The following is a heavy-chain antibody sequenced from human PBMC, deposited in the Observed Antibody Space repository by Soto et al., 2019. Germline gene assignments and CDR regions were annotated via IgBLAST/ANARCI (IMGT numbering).Heavy chain of an antibody. CDR2: IIPIFGTA. Sequence: QVQLVQSGAEVKKPGPSVKVSCKASGGTFSSYAISWVRQAPGQGLEWMGGIIPIFGTANYAQKFQGRVTITADESTSTAYMELSSLRSEDTAVYYCARDRTRYCSGGSCYWFDPWGQGTLVTVSS. V-gene: IGHV1-69*01. D-gene: IGHD2-15*01. CDR1: GGTFSSYA. J-gene: IGHJ5*02. CDR3: ARDRTRYCSGGSCYWFDP.